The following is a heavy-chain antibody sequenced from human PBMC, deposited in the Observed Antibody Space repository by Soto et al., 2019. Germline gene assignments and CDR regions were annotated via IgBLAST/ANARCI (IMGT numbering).Heavy chain of an antibody. D-gene: IGHD1-1*01. CDR3: ARDFTGINWKDAYMDV. CDR1: CYTFTSYG. J-gene: IGHJ6*02. V-gene: IGHV1-18*04. CDR2: ISAYNGNT. Sequence: SVKVSPKASCYTFTSYGISWVRQAPVQGLEWMGWISAYNGNTNYAQKLQGRVTMTTDTSTSTAYMELRSLRSDDTAVYYCARDFTGINWKDAYMDVWGQGTKVTVYS.